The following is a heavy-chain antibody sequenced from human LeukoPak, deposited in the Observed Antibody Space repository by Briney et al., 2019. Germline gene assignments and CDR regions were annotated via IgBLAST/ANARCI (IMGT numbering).Heavy chain of an antibody. CDR1: GFTFSSYA. D-gene: IGHD2-21*01. Sequence: GGSLRLSCAASGFTFSSYAMSWVRQAPGKGLEWVSAISGSGGSTYYADSVKGRFTISRDNSENTLYLQMNSLRAEDTAVYYCARAPGGDYYFDYWGQGTLVTVSS. CDR2: ISGSGGST. J-gene: IGHJ4*02. V-gene: IGHV3-23*01. CDR3: ARAPGGDYYFDY.